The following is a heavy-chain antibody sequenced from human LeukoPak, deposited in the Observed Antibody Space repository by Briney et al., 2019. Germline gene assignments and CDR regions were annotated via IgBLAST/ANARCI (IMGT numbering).Heavy chain of an antibody. CDR2: LPYEGTNQ. CDR3: ARDDSVPDTRGTAHI. CDR1: GFTINNYA. V-gene: IGHV3-30*14. J-gene: IGHJ3*01. D-gene: IGHD6-19*01. Sequence: GGSLRLSCAASGFTINNYAMHCVRQAPGKGLGWVAVLPYEGTNQYYADSVKGRFTISGDNAKNSLYTQLNSLRAEYTAIYYCARDDSVPDTRGTAHIWGQGTVVTVSS.